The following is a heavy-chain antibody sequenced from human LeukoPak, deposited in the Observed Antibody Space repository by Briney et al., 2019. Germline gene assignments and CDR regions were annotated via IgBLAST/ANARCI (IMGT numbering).Heavy chain of an antibody. CDR1: GYSMSSGYY. CDR3: ARELPYSLDY. CDR2: MYHTGST. V-gene: IGHV4-38-2*02. Sequence: PSETLSLTCTVSGYSMSSGYYWGWIRQPPERGLEWIGSMYHTGSTYYNPSLKSRVTISVDTSKNQFYLKLSSVTAADTAVYYCARELPYSLDYWGQGTLVTVSS. D-gene: IGHD2-15*01. J-gene: IGHJ4*02.